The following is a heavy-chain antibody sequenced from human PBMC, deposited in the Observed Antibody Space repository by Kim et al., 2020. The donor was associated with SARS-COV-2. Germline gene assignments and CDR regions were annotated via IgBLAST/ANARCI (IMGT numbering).Heavy chain of an antibody. D-gene: IGHD3-3*01. CDR2: ISSSSSSI. CDR3: ARACHEDYVFWSCYYMKGGYCDD. CDR1: GFTFSSYS. Sequence: GGSLRLSCAASGFTFSSYSMNWVRQAPGKGLEWVSYISSSSSSIYYADSVKGRFTISRDNAKNTLYLQMNSLRDEDTAVYYCARACHEDYVFWSCYYMKGGYCDDWGQGTLVTGSS. V-gene: IGHV3-48*02. J-gene: IGHJ4*02.